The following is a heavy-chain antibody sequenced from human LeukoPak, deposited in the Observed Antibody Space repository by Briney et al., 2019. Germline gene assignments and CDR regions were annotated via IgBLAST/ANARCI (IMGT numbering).Heavy chain of an antibody. V-gene: IGHV4-61*02. J-gene: IGHJ4*02. CDR1: GGSISSGSYY. D-gene: IGHD1-26*01. CDR2: IYTSGST. CDR3: ARRGIVDDY. Sequence: TLSLTCTVAGGSISSGSYYRSWIRPPAGKELEWIGRIYTSGSTNCNPSLKSRVTISVDTSKNQFSLKLSSVTAADTAVYYCARRGIVDDYSGQGTLVTVSS.